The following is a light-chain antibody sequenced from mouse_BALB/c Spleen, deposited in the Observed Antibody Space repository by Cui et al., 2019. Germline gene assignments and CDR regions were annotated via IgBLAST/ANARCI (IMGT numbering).Light chain of an antibody. V-gene: IGKV4-80*01. J-gene: IGKJ1*01. CDR2: STS. CDR3: HQWSSYPWT. CDR1: SSVRY. Sequence: QIALTPSPAILSASLGEEITLTCSASSSVRYMHWYQQKSGTSPKLLIYSTSNLASGVPSRFSGSGSGTFYSLTISSVEAEDAADYYCHQWSSYPWTFGGGTKLEIK.